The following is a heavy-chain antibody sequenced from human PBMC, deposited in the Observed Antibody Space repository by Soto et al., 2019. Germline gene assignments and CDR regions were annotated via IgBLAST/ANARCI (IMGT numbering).Heavy chain of an antibody. CDR1: GYTFTGYY. D-gene: IGHD2-15*01. V-gene: IGHV1-2*02. CDR2: INPNSGGT. J-gene: IGHJ4*02. CDR3: ARGGVRYCSGGSCYALDY. Sequence: QVQLVQSGAEVKKPGASVKVSCKASGYTFTGYYMHWVRQAPGQGLEWMGWINPNSGGTNYAQKFQGRVTMTRDTSISTAYMELSTLRSDDTAVYYCARGGVRYCSGGSCYALDYWGQGTLVTVSS.